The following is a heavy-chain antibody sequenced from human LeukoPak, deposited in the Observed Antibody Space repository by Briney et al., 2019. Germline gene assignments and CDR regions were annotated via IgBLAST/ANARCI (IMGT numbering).Heavy chain of an antibody. CDR1: GDTVPSSSAT. CDR2: TYFRSKWYN. Sequence: SQTLSLTCAISGDTVPSSSATWHWIRQSPSRGLEWLGRTYFRSKWYNDDAVSVATRVTIRPGTSKNQFSLQLISVSPEDTAVYYCARISLPTTGRNAFDIWGQGTMVIVSS. CDR3: ARISLPTTGRNAFDI. D-gene: IGHD1-26*01. J-gene: IGHJ3*02. V-gene: IGHV6-1*01.